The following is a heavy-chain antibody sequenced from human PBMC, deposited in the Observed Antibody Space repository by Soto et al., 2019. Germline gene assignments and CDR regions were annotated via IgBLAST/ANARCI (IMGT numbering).Heavy chain of an antibody. CDR1: GFTFGNYG. J-gene: IGHJ6*03. CDR3: ARRRSTSRYYHMDV. D-gene: IGHD2-2*01. V-gene: IGHV3-23*01. Sequence: EVQLLESGGDLVQPGGSLRLSCAASGFTFGNYGMNWVRQAPGKGLEWVSVINGGGGGTDYAVSVKGRFTVSRDNSKNTLYLHMNSLGVEDTALYYCARRRSTSRYYHMDVWGKGTTVTVSS. CDR2: INGGGGGT.